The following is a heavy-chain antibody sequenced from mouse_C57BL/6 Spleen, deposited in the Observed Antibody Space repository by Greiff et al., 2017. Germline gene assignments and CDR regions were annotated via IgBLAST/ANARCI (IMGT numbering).Heavy chain of an antibody. Sequence: VMLVESGPELVKPGASVKISCKASGYAFSSSWMNWVKQRPGKGLEWIGRIYPGDGDTNYNGKFKGKATLTADKSSSTAYMQLSSLTSEDSAVYFCARIYYDYPFDYWGQGTTLTVSS. V-gene: IGHV1-82*01. J-gene: IGHJ2*01. CDR1: GYAFSSSW. CDR3: ARIYYDYPFDY. CDR2: IYPGDGDT. D-gene: IGHD2-4*01.